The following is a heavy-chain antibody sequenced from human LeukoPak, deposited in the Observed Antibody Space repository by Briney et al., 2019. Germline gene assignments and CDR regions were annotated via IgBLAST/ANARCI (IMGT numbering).Heavy chain of an antibody. CDR2: IYYSGST. CDR1: GGSISSYY. V-gene: IGHV4-59*01. Sequence: SETLSLTCTVSGGSISSYYWSWIRQPPGKGLEWIGYIYYSGSTNYNPSLKSRVTISVDTSKNQFSLKLSSVTAADTAVYYCARDHPTPTTGYMDVWAKGPRSPSP. CDR3: ARDHPTPTTGYMDV. J-gene: IGHJ6*03. D-gene: IGHD1-26*01.